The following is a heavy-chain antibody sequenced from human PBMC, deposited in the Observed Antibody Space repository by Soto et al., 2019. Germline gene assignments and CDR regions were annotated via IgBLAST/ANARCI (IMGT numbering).Heavy chain of an antibody. CDR1: GGSFSGYY. J-gene: IGHJ5*02. D-gene: IGHD6-13*01. CDR2: INHSGST. CDR3: AMSVIAAAVEWLDP. Sequence: PSETLSLTCAVYGGSFSGYYWSWIRQPPGKGLEWLGEINHSGSTNHNPSLKSRVTISVDTSKNQFSLKLSSVTAADTAVYYCAMSVIAAAVEWLDPWGQGTLVTVSS. V-gene: IGHV4-34*01.